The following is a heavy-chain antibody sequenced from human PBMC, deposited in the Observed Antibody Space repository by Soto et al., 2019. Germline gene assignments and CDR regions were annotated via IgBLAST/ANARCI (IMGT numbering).Heavy chain of an antibody. CDR1: GGSIRSTHW. D-gene: IGHD2-21*01. V-gene: IGHV4-4*02. J-gene: IGHJ6*01. Sequence: PSETLSLTCVVSGGSIRSTHWWSWVRQPPGKGLEWIGEISHSGSTNYNPSLKSRVTISVDTSKNQFSLKLSSVTAADTAVYYCAASCVGCGGFNYYGMDVWGQATTVTVSS. CDR3: AASCVGCGGFNYYGMDV. CDR2: ISHSGST.